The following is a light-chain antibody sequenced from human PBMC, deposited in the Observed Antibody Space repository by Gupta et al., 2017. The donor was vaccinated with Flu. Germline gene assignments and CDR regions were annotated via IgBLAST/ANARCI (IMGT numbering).Light chain of an antibody. Sequence: DIQMTQSPSSLSASVGDRVTITCRASQSISSYLNWYQQKPGKAPKLLVYTTSNLQSGVPSRFSGSGSGTDFTLTISSLQPEDFATYYCQQSYSIPQTFGGGTKVEIK. CDR2: TTS. CDR1: QSISSY. J-gene: IGKJ4*01. V-gene: IGKV1-39*01. CDR3: QQSYSIPQT.